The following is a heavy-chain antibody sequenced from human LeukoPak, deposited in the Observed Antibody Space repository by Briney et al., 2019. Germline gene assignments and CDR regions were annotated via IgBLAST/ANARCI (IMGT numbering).Heavy chain of an antibody. J-gene: IGHJ3*01. CDR2: INSDGSST. D-gene: IGHD1-26*01. CDR1: GFTFSNYW. CDR3: ARGIIGYYDAFDL. V-gene: IGHV3-74*01. Sequence: GGSLRLSCAASGFTFSNYWIHWVRQAPGKGLVWVSRINSDGSSTYYADSVKGRFTISGDNAKNSLYLQMNSLSAEDTALHYCARGIIGYYDAFDLWGQGTMVTVSS.